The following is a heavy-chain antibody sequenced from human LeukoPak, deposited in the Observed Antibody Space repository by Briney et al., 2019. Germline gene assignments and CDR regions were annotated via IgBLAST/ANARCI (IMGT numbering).Heavy chain of an antibody. CDR2: IRSKAYGGTT. CDR3: TSLNSDYSNYSP. J-gene: IGHJ4*02. V-gene: IGHV3-49*03. D-gene: IGHD4-11*01. Sequence: GGSLRLSCTASGFTFGDYTMSWFRQAPGKRLEWVGFIRSKAYGGTTEYAASVKGRFTISRDDSKSIAYLQMNSLKTEDTAMYYCTSLNSDYSNYSPWGQGTLVTVSS. CDR1: GFTFGDYT.